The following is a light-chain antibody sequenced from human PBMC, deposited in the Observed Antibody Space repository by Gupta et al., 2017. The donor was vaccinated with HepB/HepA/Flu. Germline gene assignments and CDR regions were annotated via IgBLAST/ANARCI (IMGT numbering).Light chain of an antibody. CDR2: DAS. J-gene: IGKJ2*03. CDR1: TSVGNY. V-gene: IGKV3-11*01. Sequence: PATQSGSPRERASHSVLSSTSVGNYLAWYQQKPGQAPRLLMYDASNRATGVPARFNGIGSGTEFTLTISNLEPEDAAVYYCQHRYKWPLSFGHGTKLDIK. CDR3: QHRYKWPLS.